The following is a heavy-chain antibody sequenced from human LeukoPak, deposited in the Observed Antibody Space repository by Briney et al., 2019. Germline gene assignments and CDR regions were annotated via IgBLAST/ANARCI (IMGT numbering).Heavy chain of an antibody. CDR2: ISSNGGST. CDR3: VKGKGKAVTSLDY. CDR1: GFIFSNYA. D-gene: IGHD6-19*01. J-gene: IGHJ4*02. Sequence: PGGSLRLSCSASGFIFSNYAMNWVRQAPGKGLEYVSAISSNGGSTYYADSVKGRFTISRDNSKNTLYLQMSSLRADDTAVYYCVKGKGKAVTSLDYWGQGTLVTVSS. V-gene: IGHV3-64D*06.